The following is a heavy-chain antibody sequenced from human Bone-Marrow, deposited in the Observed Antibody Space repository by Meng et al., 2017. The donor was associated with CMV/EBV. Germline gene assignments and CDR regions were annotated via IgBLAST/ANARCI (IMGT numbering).Heavy chain of an antibody. D-gene: IGHD5-18*01. CDR1: GYTFTSYG. J-gene: IGHJ4*02. Sequence: ASVKVSCKASGYTFTSYGISWVRQAPGQGLEWMGWISAYNGNTNYAQKLQGRVTMTTDTSTSTAYMELRSLRSDDTAVYYCARQGGTAMVVVEYYFDYWGQGTLVTVSS. CDR3: ARQGGTAMVVVEYYFDY. V-gene: IGHV1-18*01. CDR2: ISAYNGNT.